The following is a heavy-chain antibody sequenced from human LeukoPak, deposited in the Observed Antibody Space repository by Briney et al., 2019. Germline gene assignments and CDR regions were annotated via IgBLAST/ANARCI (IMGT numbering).Heavy chain of an antibody. V-gene: IGHV4-30-2*01. CDR1: GGSISSGGYS. Sequence: SETLSLTCAVSGGSISSGGYSWSWIRQPPGKGLEWIGYIYHSGSTYYNPSLKSRVTISVDTSKNQFSLKLSSVTAADTAVYYCARGKRDLEWLSVGYFDYWGQGTLVTVSS. CDR3: ARGKRDLEWLSVGYFDY. CDR2: IYHSGST. D-gene: IGHD3-3*01. J-gene: IGHJ4*02.